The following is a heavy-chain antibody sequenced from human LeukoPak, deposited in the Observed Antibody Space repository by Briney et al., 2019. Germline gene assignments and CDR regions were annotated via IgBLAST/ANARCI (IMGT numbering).Heavy chain of an antibody. D-gene: IGHD3-3*01. J-gene: IGHJ6*03. Sequence: ASVKVSCRASGYTFTCYYMHWVRQAPGQGLEWMGWINPNSGGTNYAQKFQGRVTMTRDTSISTAYMELSRLRSDDTAVYYCARGMGNPFPKAITIFGVVIPAGGYYYMDVWGKGTAVTVSS. CDR2: INPNSGGT. CDR3: ARGMGNPFPKAITIFGVVIPAGGYYYMDV. V-gene: IGHV1-2*02. CDR1: GYTFTCYY.